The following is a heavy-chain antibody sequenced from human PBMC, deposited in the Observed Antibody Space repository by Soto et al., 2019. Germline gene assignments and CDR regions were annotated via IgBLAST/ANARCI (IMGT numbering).Heavy chain of an antibody. J-gene: IGHJ3*02. CDR2: IYYSGST. Sequence: SETLSLTCTVSGGSISSYYWSWIRQPPGKGLEWIAYIYYSGSTNYNPSLKSRVTISVDTSRNQFSLRLSSVTAADTAVYYCARIGSGSFQDTFDIWGQGTMVTVSS. D-gene: IGHD1-26*01. V-gene: IGHV4-59*01. CDR1: GGSISSYY. CDR3: ARIGSGSFQDTFDI.